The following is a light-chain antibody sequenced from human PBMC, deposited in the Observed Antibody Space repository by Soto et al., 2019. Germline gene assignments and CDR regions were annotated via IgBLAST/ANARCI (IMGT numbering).Light chain of an antibody. CDR2: GAS. Sequence: EIVLTQSPGTLSLSPGERATLSCRASQSVSTRYLAWYQQKPGQAPRLLIYGASSRATGIPDRFSGSGSGTEFTLTISSLQSEDFAIYYCQQYHNWPAFGQGTKVEIK. J-gene: IGKJ1*01. CDR1: QSVSTRY. CDR3: QQYHNWPA. V-gene: IGKV3-20*01.